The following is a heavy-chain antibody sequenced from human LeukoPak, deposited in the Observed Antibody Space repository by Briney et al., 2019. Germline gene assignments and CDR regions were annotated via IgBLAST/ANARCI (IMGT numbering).Heavy chain of an antibody. D-gene: IGHD3-10*01. V-gene: IGHV3-7*01. CDR2: ISQDGSEM. J-gene: IGHJ4*02. CDR3: ARLGPGMNFFYFDY. Sequence: GGSLRLSCAASGFTLISYWMAWVRQAPGKGLEWVANISQDGSEMFFVDSMNGRLTISRDNAKNSLYLHINSLRSEDTAVYYYARLGPGMNFFYFDYWGQGTLVTVSS. CDR1: GFTLISYW.